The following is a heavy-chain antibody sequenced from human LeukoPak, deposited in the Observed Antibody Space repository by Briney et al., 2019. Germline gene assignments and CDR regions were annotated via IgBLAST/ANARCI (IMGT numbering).Heavy chain of an antibody. J-gene: IGHJ6*02. CDR1: GFTFSDYY. Sequence: GGSLRLSCAASGFTFSDYYMSWIRQAPGKGLEWVSYINSSSSYTNYADSVKGRFTISRDNAKNSLYLQMNSLRAEDTAVYYCARSRIVGAPPYYGMDVWGQGTTVTVSS. CDR2: INSSSSYT. D-gene: IGHD1-26*01. CDR3: ARSRIVGAPPYYGMDV. V-gene: IGHV3-11*03.